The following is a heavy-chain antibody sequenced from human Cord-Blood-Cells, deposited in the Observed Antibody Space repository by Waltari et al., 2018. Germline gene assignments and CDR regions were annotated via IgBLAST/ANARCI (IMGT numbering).Heavy chain of an antibody. CDR1: GFTFRSYA. Sequence: EVQLLESGGGLVQPGGSLRLCCAASGFTFRSYAMSWVRQTVGKGLEWVSAISGSGGSTYYADSMKGRFTISRDNSKNTLYLQMNGLRDEDTAVYYCAKGGVVSHPSYFDYWGQGALVTVSS. V-gene: IGHV3-23*01. CDR3: AKGGVVSHPSYFDY. CDR2: ISGSGGST. J-gene: IGHJ4*02. D-gene: IGHD3-3*01.